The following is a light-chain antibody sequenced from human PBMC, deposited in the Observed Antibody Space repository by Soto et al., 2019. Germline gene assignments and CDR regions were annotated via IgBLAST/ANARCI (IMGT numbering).Light chain of an antibody. CDR2: DAS. V-gene: IGKV1-33*01. CDR1: QDISNY. Sequence: DIQMTQSPSSLSASVGDRVTITCQASQDISNYLSWYHQRPGKAPKLLIYDASNLETGVPSRFSGSGSGTDFTFTISSLQTEDFATYYCQQYDSLPLTFGGGTKVEIK. J-gene: IGKJ4*01. CDR3: QQYDSLPLT.